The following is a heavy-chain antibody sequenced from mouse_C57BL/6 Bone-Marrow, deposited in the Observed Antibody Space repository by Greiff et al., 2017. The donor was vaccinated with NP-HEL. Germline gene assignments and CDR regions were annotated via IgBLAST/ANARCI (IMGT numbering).Heavy chain of an antibody. J-gene: IGHJ2*01. CDR3: ARLHYYGSSPYFDY. CDR2: ISYDGSN. CDR1: GYSITSGYY. D-gene: IGHD1-1*01. V-gene: IGHV3-6*01. Sequence: EVQRVESGPGLVKPSQSLSLTCSVTGYSITSGYYWNWIRQFPGNKLEWMGYISYDGSNNYNPSLKNRISITRDTSKNQFFLKLNSVTTEDTATYYCARLHYYGSSPYFDYWGQGTTLTVSS.